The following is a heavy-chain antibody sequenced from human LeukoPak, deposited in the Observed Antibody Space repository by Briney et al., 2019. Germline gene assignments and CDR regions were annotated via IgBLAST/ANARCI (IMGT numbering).Heavy chain of an antibody. D-gene: IGHD2-2*01. CDR3: ARGHIVVVPAAMRAGLWYRLYFDY. V-gene: IGHV4-34*01. J-gene: IGHJ4*02. Sequence: SETLSLTCAVYGGSFSGYYWSWIRQPPGKGLEWIGEVNHSGSTNYNPSLKSRVTISVDTSKNQFSLKLSSVTAADTAVYYCARGHIVVVPAAMRAGLWYRLYFDYWGQGTLVTVSS. CDR1: GGSFSGYY. CDR2: VNHSGST.